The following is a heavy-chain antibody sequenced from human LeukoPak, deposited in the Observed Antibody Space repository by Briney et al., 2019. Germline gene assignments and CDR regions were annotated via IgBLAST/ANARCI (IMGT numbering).Heavy chain of an antibody. D-gene: IGHD3-16*02. J-gene: IGHJ4*02. CDR2: INSDGSST. Sequence: GGSLRLSCAASGFTFSSYWMHWVRQAPGKGLVWVSRINSDGSSTSYADSVKGRFTISRDNAKNTLYLQMNSLRAEDTAVYYCARDLDGYVWGSYRYSFFDYWGQGTLVTVSS. CDR1: GFTFSSYW. CDR3: ARDLDGYVWGSYRYSFFDY. V-gene: IGHV3-74*01.